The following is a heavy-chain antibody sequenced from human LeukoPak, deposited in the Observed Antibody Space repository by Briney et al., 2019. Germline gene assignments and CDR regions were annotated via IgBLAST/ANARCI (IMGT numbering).Heavy chain of an antibody. CDR1: GFTFSSYG. D-gene: IGHD3-10*01. CDR2: ISYDGSNE. Sequence: PGGSLRLSCAASGFTFSSYGMHWVRQAPGKGLGWMAVISYDGSNEYYADSVKGRFTISRDSSENTLYLQMNSLRVEDTAVYYCARVGYYSSGPFSYFDYWGQGTLVTVSS. CDR3: ARVGYYSSGPFSYFDY. J-gene: IGHJ4*02. V-gene: IGHV3-30*19.